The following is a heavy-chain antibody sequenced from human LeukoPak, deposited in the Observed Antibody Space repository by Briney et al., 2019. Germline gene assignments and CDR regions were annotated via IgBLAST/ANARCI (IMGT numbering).Heavy chain of an antibody. CDR1: GFTFSSYW. D-gene: IGHD6-19*01. V-gene: IGHV3-7*01. J-gene: IGHJ3*02. CDR2: IKQDGSEK. Sequence: GGSLRLSCAASGFTFSSYWMSWVRQAPGKGLEWVANIKQDGSEKYYVDSVKGRFTISRVNAKNSLYLQMNSLRAEDTVVYYCASLQRGYSSGWFDAFDIWGQGTMVTVSS. CDR3: ASLQRGYSSGWFDAFDI.